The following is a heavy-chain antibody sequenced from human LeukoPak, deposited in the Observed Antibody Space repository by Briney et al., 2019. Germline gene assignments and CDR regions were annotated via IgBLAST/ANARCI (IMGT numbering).Heavy chain of an antibody. CDR3: ASNRRSGGSGANWFDP. CDR1: GGSISSGGYY. V-gene: IGHV4-31*03. D-gene: IGHD2-15*01. J-gene: IGHJ5*02. Sequence: SETLSLTCTVSGGSISSGGYYWSWIRQHPGKGLEWIGYIYYSGSTYYNPSLKSRVTISVDTSKNQFSLKLSSVTAAGTAVYYCASNRRSGGSGANWFDPWGQGTLVTVSS. CDR2: IYYSGST.